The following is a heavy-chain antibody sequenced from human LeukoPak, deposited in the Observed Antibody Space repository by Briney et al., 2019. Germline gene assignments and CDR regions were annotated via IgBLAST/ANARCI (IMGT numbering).Heavy chain of an antibody. CDR1: GFTFDDYS. V-gene: IGHV3-43*02. CDR2: ISGDGGST. Sequence: GGSLRLSCAASGFTFDDYSMHWVRQAPGKGLEWVSLISGDGGSTYYADSVKGRFTISRDNSKNSLYLQMNSLRTEDTALYYCASTTNYDIWSGYYIWGQGTLVTVSS. J-gene: IGHJ4*02. CDR3: ASTTNYDIWSGYYI. D-gene: IGHD3-3*01.